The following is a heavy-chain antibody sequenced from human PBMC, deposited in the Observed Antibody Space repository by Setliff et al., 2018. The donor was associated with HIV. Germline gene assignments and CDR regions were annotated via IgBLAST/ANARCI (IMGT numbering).Heavy chain of an antibody. V-gene: IGHV4-59*01. CDR1: GGSISSYY. CDR3: ARIFGDQGYYYGMDV. D-gene: IGHD3-3*01. J-gene: IGHJ6*02. Sequence: SETLSLTCTVSGGSISSYYWSWIRQPPGKGLEWIGYIYYSGSTNYNPPLKSRVTISVDTSKNQFSLKLSSVIAADTAVYYCARIFGDQGYYYGMDVWGQGTTVTVSS. CDR2: IYYSGST.